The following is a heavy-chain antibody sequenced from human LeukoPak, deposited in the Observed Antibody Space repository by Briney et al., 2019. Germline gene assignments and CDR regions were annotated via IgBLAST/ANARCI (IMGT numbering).Heavy chain of an antibody. Sequence: KPSETLSLTCGVSGYSISSGYYWGWIRQPPGKGLEWIGSIYRSGSTHYNPSLKSRVTISVDTSKNQFSLKLSSVTAADTAVYYCARDRRLWGSTQIDIWGRGTMVTVSS. D-gene: IGHD3-16*01. CDR2: IYRSGST. J-gene: IGHJ3*02. V-gene: IGHV4-38-2*02. CDR3: ARDRRLWGSTQIDI. CDR1: GYSISSGYY.